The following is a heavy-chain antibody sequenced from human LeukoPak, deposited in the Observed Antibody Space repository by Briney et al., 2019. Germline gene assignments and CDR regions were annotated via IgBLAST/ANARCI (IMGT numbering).Heavy chain of an antibody. CDR3: AAKGLRDAFDI. Sequence: GGSLRLSCAASGFTFDDYAMHWVRQAPGKGLEWVSGISWNSGSIGYADSVKGRFTISRDNAKNSLYLQMNNLRAEDMALYYCAAKGLRDAFDIWGQGTMVTVSS. CDR2: ISWNSGSI. J-gene: IGHJ3*02. CDR1: GFTFDDYA. V-gene: IGHV3-9*03.